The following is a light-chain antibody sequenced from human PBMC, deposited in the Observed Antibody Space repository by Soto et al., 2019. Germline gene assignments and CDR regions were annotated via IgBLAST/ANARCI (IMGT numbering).Light chain of an antibody. J-gene: IGKJ5*01. V-gene: IGKV3-11*01. CDR2: GAS. CDR3: QQRNIGPPVT. Sequence: EIVMTQSPATLAVSPGDTATLSCRASQSLSGNLAWYQQKPGQAPRLLIYGASNRATGIPDRFSGSGSGTDFTLTINSLEPEDFAVYYCQQRNIGPPVTFGQGTRLEIK. CDR1: QSLSGN.